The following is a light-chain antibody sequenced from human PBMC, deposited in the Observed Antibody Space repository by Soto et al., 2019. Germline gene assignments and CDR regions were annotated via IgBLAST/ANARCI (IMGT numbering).Light chain of an antibody. Sequence: DIQMTQSPSTLSASVGDRVTITCRASQSIGSWLAWYQQKPGKAPNLLIYKASTLESGVPSRFSGSGSGTESTLTISSLQPDDFATYYCQQYYIYWAFGQGTKVDIK. CDR2: KAS. J-gene: IGKJ1*01. CDR1: QSIGSW. CDR3: QQYYIYWA. V-gene: IGKV1-5*03.